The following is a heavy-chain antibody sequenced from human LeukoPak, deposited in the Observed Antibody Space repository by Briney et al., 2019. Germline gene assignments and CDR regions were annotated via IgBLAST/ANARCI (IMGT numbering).Heavy chain of an antibody. V-gene: IGHV3-21*01. CDR3: ARGRMDDYGDYPDC. D-gene: IGHD4-17*01. CDR1: GFTFSTYN. J-gene: IGHJ4*02. Sequence: PGGSLRLSCAASGFTFSTYNMNWVRQAPGKGLEWVSSISSSSNYKYYADSVKGRFTISRDNAKNSLYLQMNSLRAEDTAVYYCARGRMDDYGDYPDCWRQGTLVTVSS. CDR2: ISSSSNYK.